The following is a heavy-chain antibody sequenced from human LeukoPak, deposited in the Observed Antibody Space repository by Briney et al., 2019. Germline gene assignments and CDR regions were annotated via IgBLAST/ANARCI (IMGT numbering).Heavy chain of an antibody. CDR3: TRDHGTSLYQSFDS. Sequence: SETLSLTCTVSGASLASGDYYWSSSRQPPGKPLEWIGSISYSGSAFHNPSLKSRTNISFDTAKNHISLRLSSVTSADTAVYYCTRDHGTSLYQSFDSWGQGIRVTVSS. V-gene: IGHV4-30-4*08. D-gene: IGHD6-13*01. CDR1: GASLASGDYY. J-gene: IGHJ4*02. CDR2: ISYSGSA.